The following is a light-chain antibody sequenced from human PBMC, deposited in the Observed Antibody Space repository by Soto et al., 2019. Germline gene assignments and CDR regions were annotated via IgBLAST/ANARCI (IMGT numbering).Light chain of an antibody. CDR1: QSVANSY. Sequence: EIVLTQSPGTQSLSPGERATLSCRASQSVANSYLAWYQQKPGQAPRLLIYGASSRATSIPDRFSGSGSGIVFTLTISRLESEDFAVYYCHHYGSFIFFGHGTRLEIK. CDR2: GAS. CDR3: HHYGSFIF. V-gene: IGKV3-20*01. J-gene: IGKJ5*01.